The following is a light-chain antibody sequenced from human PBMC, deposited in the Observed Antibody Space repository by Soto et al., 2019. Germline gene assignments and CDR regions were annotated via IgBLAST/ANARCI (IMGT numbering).Light chain of an antibody. V-gene: IGKV3-20*01. Sequence: EIVLTQSPGTLSLSPGERATLSCRASQSVSSSSLAWYQRKPGQAPRLLIYDASSRATGIPDRFSGSGSGTDFTLTISRLEPEDFAVYYCQQYGSSPLFGPGTKVDIK. J-gene: IGKJ3*01. CDR3: QQYGSSPL. CDR1: QSVSSSS. CDR2: DAS.